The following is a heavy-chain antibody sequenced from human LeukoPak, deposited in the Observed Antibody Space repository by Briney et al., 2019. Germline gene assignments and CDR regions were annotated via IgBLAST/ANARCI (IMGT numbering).Heavy chain of an antibody. J-gene: IGHJ3*02. CDR2: IYYSGST. D-gene: IGHD1-1*01. CDR1: GGSISSYY. CDR3: ASYWNDDAFDI. V-gene: IGHV4-59*01. Sequence: SETLSLTCTVSGGSISSYYWSWIRQPPGKGLEWIGYIYYSGSTNYNPSLKSRVTISVDTSKNQFSLKLSSVTAADTAVYYCASYWNDDAFDIWGQGTMVTVSS.